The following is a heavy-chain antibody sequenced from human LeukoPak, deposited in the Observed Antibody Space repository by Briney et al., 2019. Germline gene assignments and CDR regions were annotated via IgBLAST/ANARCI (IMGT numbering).Heavy chain of an antibody. J-gene: IGHJ4*02. CDR3: ASGYSSSWPGPFFDY. D-gene: IGHD6-13*01. CDR2: IRCDGSNK. V-gene: IGHV3-30*02. Sequence: GGSLRLSCAASGFTFSSYGMHWVRQAPGKGLEWVAFIRCDGSNKYYADSVKGRFTISRDNSKNTLYLQMNSLRAEDTAVYYCASGYSSSWPGPFFDYWGQGTLVTVSS. CDR1: GFTFSSYG.